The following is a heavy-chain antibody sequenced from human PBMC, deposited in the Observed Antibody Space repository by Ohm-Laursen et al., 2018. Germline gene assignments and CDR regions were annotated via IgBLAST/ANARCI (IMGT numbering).Heavy chain of an antibody. CDR1: GFTFSSYG. J-gene: IGHJ3*02. Sequence: SLRLSCTASGFTFSSYGMHWVRQAPGKGLEWVAVISYDGSNKYYADSVKGRFTISRDNSKNTLYLQMNSLRAEDTAVYYCARYSPVEMMIRGAFDIWGQGTMLTVSS. CDR2: ISYDGSNK. V-gene: IGHV3-30*03. D-gene: IGHD5-24*01. CDR3: ARYSPVEMMIRGAFDI.